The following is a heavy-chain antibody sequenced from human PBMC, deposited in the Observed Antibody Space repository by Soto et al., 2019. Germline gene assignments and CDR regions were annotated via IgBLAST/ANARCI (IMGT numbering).Heavy chain of an antibody. D-gene: IGHD2-21*02. CDR1: GGTFSSYA. CDR2: IIPIFGTA. CDR3: ARAHCGGDCLNDY. V-gene: IGHV1-69*13. J-gene: IGHJ4*02. Sequence: GASVKVSCKASGGTFSSYAISWVRQAPGQGLEWMGGIIPIFGTANYAQKFQGRVTITADESTSTAYMGLSSLRSEDTAVYYCARAHCGGDCLNDYWGQGTLVTVSS.